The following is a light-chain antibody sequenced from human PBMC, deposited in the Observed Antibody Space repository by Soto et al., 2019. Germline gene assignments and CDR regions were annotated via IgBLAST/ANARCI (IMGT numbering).Light chain of an antibody. J-gene: IGLJ2*01. CDR3: CSYAGSDTML. Sequence: QPALTQPASVSGSPGQSITISCTGTSSDVGSYNLVSWFQQHPGEAPKLIIYEATKRPSGVSNRFSGSKSGNTASLTISGLQAEDEAHYYCCSYAGSDTMLFGGGTKLTVL. V-gene: IGLV2-23*01. CDR1: SSDVGSYNL. CDR2: EAT.